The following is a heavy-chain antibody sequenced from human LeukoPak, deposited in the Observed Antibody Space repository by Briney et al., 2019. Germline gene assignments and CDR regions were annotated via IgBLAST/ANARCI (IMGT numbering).Heavy chain of an antibody. D-gene: IGHD5-18*01. J-gene: IGHJ4*02. CDR2: ISGSGGTT. V-gene: IGHV3-23*01. CDR1: GFTFSSYG. CDR3: ARGYSYGHFDY. Sequence: GGSLRLSCAASGFTFSSYGMSWVRQAPGKGLEWVSAISGSGGTTYYADSVKGRFTISRDNSKSTLYLQMNNLRAEDTAVYYCARGYSYGHFDYWGQGTLVTVSS.